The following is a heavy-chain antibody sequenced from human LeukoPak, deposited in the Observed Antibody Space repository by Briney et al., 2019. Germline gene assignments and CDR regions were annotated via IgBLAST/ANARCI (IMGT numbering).Heavy chain of an antibody. J-gene: IGHJ4*02. D-gene: IGHD3-22*01. CDR1: GGSISSSSYC. V-gene: IGHV4-39*07. Sequence: SETLSLTCTVSGGSISSSSYCWGWIRQPPGKGLEWIGNIYYSGSTYYNPSLKSRVTMSVDTSKNQFSLKLRSVTAADTAVYYCARDSYYYDSTGYYRFDYWGQGTLVTVSS. CDR3: ARDSYYYDSTGYYRFDY. CDR2: IYYSGST.